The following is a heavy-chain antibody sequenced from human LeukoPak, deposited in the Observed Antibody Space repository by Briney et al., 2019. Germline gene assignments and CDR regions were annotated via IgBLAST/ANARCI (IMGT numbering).Heavy chain of an antibody. CDR3: ARDGGSSFDY. CDR1: GGSFSGYY. V-gene: IGHV4-34*01. D-gene: IGHD1-26*01. Sequence: SETLSLTCAVYGGSFSGYYWSWIRQPPGKGLEWIGEINHSGSTNYNPSLKSRVTISVDTSKNQFSLKLSSVTAADTAVYYCARDGGSSFDYWGQGTLVTVSS. J-gene: IGHJ4*02. CDR2: INHSGST.